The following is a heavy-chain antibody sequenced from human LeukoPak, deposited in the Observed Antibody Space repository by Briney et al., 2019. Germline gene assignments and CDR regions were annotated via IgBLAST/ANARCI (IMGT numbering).Heavy chain of an antibody. D-gene: IGHD3-22*01. J-gene: IGHJ4*02. CDR2: ISAYNGNT. CDR3: ARDYYDSSGRYYFDY. Sequence: ASVKVSCKASGYTFTSYGISWVRQAPGQGLEWMGWISAYNGNTNYAQKLQGRDTMTTDTSTSTAYMELRSLRSDDTAVYYCARDYYDSSGRYYFDYWGQGTLVTVSS. V-gene: IGHV1-18*01. CDR1: GYTFTSYG.